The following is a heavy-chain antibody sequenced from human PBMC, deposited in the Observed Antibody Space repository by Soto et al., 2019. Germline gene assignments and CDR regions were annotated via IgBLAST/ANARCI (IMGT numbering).Heavy chain of an antibody. J-gene: IGHJ4*02. CDR1: GYTFTSYY. Sequence: GASVTVSCKASGYTFTSYYMHWVRQAPGQGLEWMGIINPSGGSTSYAQKFQGRVTMTRDTSTSTVYMELSSLRSEDTAVYYCARPKPRRDGYNYFDYWGQGTLVTVSS. CDR2: INPSGGST. CDR3: ARPKPRRDGYNYFDY. V-gene: IGHV1-46*01. D-gene: IGHD5-12*01.